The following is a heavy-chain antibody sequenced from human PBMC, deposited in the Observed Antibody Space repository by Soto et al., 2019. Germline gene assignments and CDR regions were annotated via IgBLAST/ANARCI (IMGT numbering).Heavy chain of an antibody. Sequence: SETLSLTCTVSGGSISSYYWSWIRQPPGKGLEWIGYIYYSGSTNYNPSLKSRVTISVDTSKNQFSLKLSSVTAADTAVYYCAREKGNTMVRGAKQPLSYYYMDVWGKGTTVTVSS. CDR3: AREKGNTMVRGAKQPLSYYYMDV. CDR1: GGSISSYY. J-gene: IGHJ6*03. V-gene: IGHV4-59*01. CDR2: IYYSGST. D-gene: IGHD3-10*01.